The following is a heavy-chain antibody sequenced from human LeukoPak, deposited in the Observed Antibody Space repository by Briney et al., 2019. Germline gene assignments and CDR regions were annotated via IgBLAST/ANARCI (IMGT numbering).Heavy chain of an antibody. V-gene: IGHV4-39*01. CDR2: IYDSGST. CDR3: ARQLGYCSSTSCYADKVDY. D-gene: IGHD2-2*01. J-gene: IGHJ4*02. CDR1: GGSISSSSYY. Sequence: PSETLSLTCTVSGGSISSSSYYWGWIRQPPGKGLEWIGSIYDSGSTYYNPSLKSRVTISVDTSKNQFSLKLSSVTAADTAGYYSARQLGYCSSTSCYADKVDYWGQGTLVTVSS.